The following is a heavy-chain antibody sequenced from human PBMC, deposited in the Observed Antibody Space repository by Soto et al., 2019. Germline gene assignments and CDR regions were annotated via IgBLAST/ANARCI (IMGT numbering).Heavy chain of an antibody. CDR2: ISYDGSNK. V-gene: IGHV3-30-3*01. D-gene: IGHD5-18*01. J-gene: IGHJ6*02. Sequence: GGSLRLSCSASGFTFSSYAMHWVRQAPGKGLEWVAVISYDGSNKYYADSVKGRFTISRDNSKNTLYLQMNSLRAEDTAVYYCARGQSTRDTPMAYGTDVWGQGTTVTVSS. CDR3: ARGQSTRDTPMAYGTDV. CDR1: GFTFSSYA.